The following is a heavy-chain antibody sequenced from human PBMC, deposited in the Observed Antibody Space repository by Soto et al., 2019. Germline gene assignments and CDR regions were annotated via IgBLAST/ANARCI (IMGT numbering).Heavy chain of an antibody. CDR1: GFTFRSYA. J-gene: IGHJ4*02. CDR2: ISGSGGST. CDR3: AKTGYRAVAGTFDY. Sequence: GGSLRLSCAASGFTFRSYARSWVRQAPGKGLEWVSAISGSGGSTYYADSVKGRFTISRDNSKNTLYLQMNSLRAEDTAVYYCAKTGYRAVAGTFDYWGQGTLVTVSS. V-gene: IGHV3-23*01. D-gene: IGHD6-19*01.